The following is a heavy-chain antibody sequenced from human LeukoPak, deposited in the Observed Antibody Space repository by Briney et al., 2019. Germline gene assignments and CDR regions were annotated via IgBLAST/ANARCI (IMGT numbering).Heavy chain of an antibody. CDR3: AREIYYDSSAYDY. J-gene: IGHJ4*02. D-gene: IGHD3-22*01. V-gene: IGHV4-38-2*02. Sequence: TSETLSLTCTVSGDSLVSGHYWGWIRQPPGQGLEWVGSVYHSGSINYNPSLKSRVIMSVDTSKNKVSLKLSSLTAADTAIYYCAREIYYDSSAYDYWGQGTLVTVSS. CDR2: VYHSGSI. CDR1: GDSLVSGHY.